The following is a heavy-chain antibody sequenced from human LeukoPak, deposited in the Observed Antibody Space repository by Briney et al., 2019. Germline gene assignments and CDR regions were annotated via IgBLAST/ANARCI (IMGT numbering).Heavy chain of an antibody. CDR3: ARGRSNYYGMDV. CDR1: DGSINSYY. J-gene: IGHJ6*02. V-gene: IGHV4-59*01. D-gene: IGHD1-26*01. Sequence: SEALSLTCSVSDGSINSYYWNWIRRPPGKGLEWIGYIYYNGNTNYSPSLKSRVTMSVDTSKNLFSLKVSSVTAADTAVYYCARGRSNYYGMDVWGQGTTVTVSS. CDR2: IYYNGNT.